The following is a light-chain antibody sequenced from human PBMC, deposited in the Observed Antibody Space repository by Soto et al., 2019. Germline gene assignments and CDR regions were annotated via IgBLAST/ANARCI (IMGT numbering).Light chain of an antibody. CDR1: QNIGSY. J-gene: IGKJ1*01. CDR2: AAS. Sequence: SEMTQSRSSLSASVRDTVTVTCRASQNIGSYLNWYQQKPGKAPTLLIYAASTLQSGVPSRFSGSGSGTDFNLTISSLNPEDFATYFCQQGYRIFQTFGQGTKVDIK. V-gene: IGKV1-39*01. CDR3: QQGYRIFQT.